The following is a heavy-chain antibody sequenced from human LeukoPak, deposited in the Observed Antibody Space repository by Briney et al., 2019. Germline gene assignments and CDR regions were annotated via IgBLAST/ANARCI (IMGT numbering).Heavy chain of an antibody. CDR3: ARGGYYGSGNDFRFDP. Sequence: TSETLSLTCTVSGGSISSSIYYWGWIRQPPGKGLEWIGSIFYSGSTYYNPSLKSRVTISVDKSKNQFSLKLSSVTAADTAVYYCARGGYYGSGNDFRFDPWGQGTLVTVSS. D-gene: IGHD3-10*01. CDR1: GGSISSSIYY. CDR2: IFYSGST. V-gene: IGHV4-39*07. J-gene: IGHJ5*02.